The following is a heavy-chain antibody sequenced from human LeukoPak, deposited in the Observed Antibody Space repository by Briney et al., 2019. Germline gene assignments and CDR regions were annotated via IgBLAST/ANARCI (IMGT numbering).Heavy chain of an antibody. CDR3: VRGDRYFFDY. V-gene: IGHV3-48*03. CDR1: GFRFSSYE. J-gene: IGHJ4*02. CDR2: IGNTGRTI. Sequence: GGSLRLSCAASGFRFSSYEMNWVRQAPGRGLEWVSYIGNTGRTIYYVDSVKGRFTVSRDNAKNSLYLQMNSLGAEDTAIYYYVRGDRYFFDYWGQGTLVTVSS. D-gene: IGHD1-14*01.